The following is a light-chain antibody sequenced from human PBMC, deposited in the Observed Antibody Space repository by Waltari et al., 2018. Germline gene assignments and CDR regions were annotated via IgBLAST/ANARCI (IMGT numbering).Light chain of an antibody. Sequence: EIVLTQSPGTLSLSPGERATLSCRASQSDSGSYLAWYQQKPGQAPRLLIYAASSRATGIPDRFSGSGSGTDFTLTISRLEPEDFAVYYCQQYGSSPPGKTFGQGTRLEIK. J-gene: IGKJ5*01. V-gene: IGKV3-20*01. CDR1: QSDSGSY. CDR3: QQYGSSPPGKT. CDR2: AAS.